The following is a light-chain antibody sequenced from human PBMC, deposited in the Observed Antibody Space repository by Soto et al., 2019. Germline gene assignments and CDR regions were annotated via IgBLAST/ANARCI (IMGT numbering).Light chain of an antibody. V-gene: IGLV2-23*01. CDR1: SSDVGRYNL. CDR3: CSYAGTSAV. J-gene: IGLJ1*01. CDR2: EAT. Sequence: QSALTQPASVSGSPGQSITISCTGTSSDVGRYNLVSWYQHHPGKAPKLMIYEATKRPSGVSNRFSGSKSGNTASLTISGLQAEDEADYYCCSYAGTSAVFGTGTQLTVL.